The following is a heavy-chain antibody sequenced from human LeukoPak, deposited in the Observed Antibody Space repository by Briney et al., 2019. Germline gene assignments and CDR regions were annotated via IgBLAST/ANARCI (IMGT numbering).Heavy chain of an antibody. V-gene: IGHV4-59*08. CDR3: ARHVRIGYYGSRQMDY. Sequence: PSETLSLTCTVSGGSISSYYWSWIRQPPGKGLEWIGYIYYSGSTNYNPSLKSRVTISVDTSKNQFSLKLSSVTAADTAVYYCARHVRIGYYGSRQMDYWGQGTLVTVSS. CDR1: GGSISSYY. J-gene: IGHJ4*02. D-gene: IGHD3-10*01. CDR2: IYYSGST.